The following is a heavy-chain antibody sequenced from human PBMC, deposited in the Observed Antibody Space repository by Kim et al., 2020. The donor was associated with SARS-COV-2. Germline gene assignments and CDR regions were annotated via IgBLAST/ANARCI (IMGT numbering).Heavy chain of an antibody. V-gene: IGHV4-59*08. CDR3: ARQPGRHHPLYYGMDV. J-gene: IGHJ6*02. Sequence: SLKSRVTISVDTSKNQFSLKLSSVTAADTAVYYCARQPGRHHPLYYGMDVWGQGTTVTVSS.